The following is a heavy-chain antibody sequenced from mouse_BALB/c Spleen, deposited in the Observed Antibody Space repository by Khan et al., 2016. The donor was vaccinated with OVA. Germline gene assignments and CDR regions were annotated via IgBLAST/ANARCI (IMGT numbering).Heavy chain of an antibody. J-gene: IGHJ2*01. CDR3: ATSYFYGYYFDY. CDR1: GFTFNNYG. D-gene: IGHD1-1*01. CDR2: ISGDSNTI. Sequence: EVELVESGGGLVQPGGSRKLSCAASGFTFNNYGMHWVRQAPEKGLEWVAYISGDSNTIYYVDSVKGRFTISRDNPKNTLFLQMTSLMSEDNAMYYCATSYFYGYYFDYWGPGTTLTVA. V-gene: IGHV5-17*02.